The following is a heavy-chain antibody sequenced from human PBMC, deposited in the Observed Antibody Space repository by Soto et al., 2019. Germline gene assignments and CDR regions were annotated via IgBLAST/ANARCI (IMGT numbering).Heavy chain of an antibody. J-gene: IGHJ6*02. CDR1: GFTFSSYA. Sequence: GGSLRLSCAASGFTFSSYAMSWVRQAPGKGLEWVSAISGSGGSTYYADSVKGRFTISRDNSKNTLYLQMNSLRAEDTAVYYCAKAIPSSGYYYWYYYGMDVWGQGTTVTVSS. D-gene: IGHD3-22*01. V-gene: IGHV3-23*01. CDR2: ISGSGGST. CDR3: AKAIPSSGYYYWYYYGMDV.